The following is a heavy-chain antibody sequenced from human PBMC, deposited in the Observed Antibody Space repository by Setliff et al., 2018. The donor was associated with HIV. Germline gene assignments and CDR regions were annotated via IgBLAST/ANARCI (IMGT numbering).Heavy chain of an antibody. V-gene: IGHV4-61*02. CDR1: GVSISSGSYY. D-gene: IGHD5-12*01. CDR2: IYTSGST. CDR3: ARPSAGGGYNYWYFDL. J-gene: IGHJ2*01. Sequence: SETLSLTCTVSGVSISSGSYYWSWIRQSAGKGLEWIGRIYTSGSTNYNPSLKSRVTISVDTSKNQFSLKLSSVTAADTAVYYCARPSAGGGYNYWYFDLWGRGTLVTVSS.